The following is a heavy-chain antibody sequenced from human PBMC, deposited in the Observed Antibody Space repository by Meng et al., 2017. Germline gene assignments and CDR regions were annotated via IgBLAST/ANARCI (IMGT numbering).Heavy chain of an antibody. V-gene: IGHV4-39*07. D-gene: IGHD2-15*01. Sequence: QLQLPEAGPGLVKPSETLSLTCTVSGGSISSSSYYWGWIRQPPGKGLEWIGSIYYSGSTYYNPSLKSRVTISVDTSKNQFSLKLSSVTAADTAVYYCARGRVVNWFDPWGQGTLVTVSS. CDR2: IYYSGST. J-gene: IGHJ5*02. CDR3: ARGRVVNWFDP. CDR1: GGSISSSSYY.